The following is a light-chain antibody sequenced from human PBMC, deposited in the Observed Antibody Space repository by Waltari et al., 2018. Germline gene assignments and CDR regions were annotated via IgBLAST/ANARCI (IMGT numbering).Light chain of an antibody. CDR1: SRDVGSYNL. Sequence: QSALTQPPSVSGSPGQSITISCTGSSRDVGSYNLSSCYQQHPRTAPNLMIYEVSDRPPGVSNRFSGSKSGKTASLTISGLQAQDEADYYCCSYVGSSTALYVFGTGTKVTVL. V-gene: IGLV2-23*02. CDR3: CSYVGSSTALYV. CDR2: EVS. J-gene: IGLJ1*01.